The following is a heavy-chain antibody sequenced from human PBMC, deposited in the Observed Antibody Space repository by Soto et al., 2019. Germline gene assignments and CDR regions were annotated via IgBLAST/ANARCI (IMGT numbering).Heavy chain of an antibody. CDR3: ARTGIAAPG. CDR1: GFTFSSYS. CDR2: ISSSSSTI. Sequence: HPGGSLRLSCAASGFTFSSYSMNWVRQAPGKGLEWVSYISSSSSTIYYADPVKGRFTIPRDNAKNSLYLQMNSLRAEGTAVYYCARTGIAAPGWGQGTLITVSS. D-gene: IGHD6-13*01. V-gene: IGHV3-48*01. J-gene: IGHJ4*02.